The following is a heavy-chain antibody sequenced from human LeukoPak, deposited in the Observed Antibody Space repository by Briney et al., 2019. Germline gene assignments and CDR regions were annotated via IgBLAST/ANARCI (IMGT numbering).Heavy chain of an antibody. V-gene: IGHV1-69*04. Sequence: SVKVSCKASGGTFSSYAISWVRQAPGKGLEWMGRIIPILGIANYAQKFQGRVTITADKSTSTAYMELSSLRSEDTAVYYCAKLSGGRYCSGGSCYFDYWGQGTLVTVSS. CDR2: IIPILGIA. D-gene: IGHD2-15*01. CDR1: GGTFSSYA. CDR3: AKLSGGRYCSGGSCYFDY. J-gene: IGHJ4*02.